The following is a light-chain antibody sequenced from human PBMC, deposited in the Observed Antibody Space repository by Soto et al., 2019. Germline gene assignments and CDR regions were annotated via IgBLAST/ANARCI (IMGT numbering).Light chain of an antibody. V-gene: IGKV3-20*01. CDR3: PQYASLPLI. CDR2: GAS. Sequence: ESVLTQSPGTLSLSPGETATLSCRASQTINSDYLAWYQQKPGQAPRLLIYGASNRATDIPDRFSGSGSWTDFTLTISSLEPKDFAVYYCPQYASLPLIFGGGTKLEIK. J-gene: IGKJ4*01. CDR1: QTINSDY.